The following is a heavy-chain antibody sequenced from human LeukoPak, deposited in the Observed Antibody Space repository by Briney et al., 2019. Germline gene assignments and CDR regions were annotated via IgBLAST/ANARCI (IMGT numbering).Heavy chain of an antibody. CDR3: AKVGPRDGYREYYFDY. Sequence: GGSLRLSCAASGFTFNIYAMTWVRQAPGKGLEWVSALSGSGTNTFYADSVKGRFTTSRDNSKSTLYLQMNSLRAEGTAIYYCAKVGPRDGYREYYFDYWGQGTLVTVSS. D-gene: IGHD5-24*01. CDR1: GFTFNIYA. CDR2: LSGSGTNT. J-gene: IGHJ4*02. V-gene: IGHV3-23*01.